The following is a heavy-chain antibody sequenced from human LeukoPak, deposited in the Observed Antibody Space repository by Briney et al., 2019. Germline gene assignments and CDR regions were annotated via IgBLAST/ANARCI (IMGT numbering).Heavy chain of an antibody. CDR2: IRSDGSNK. CDR3: AKGTGYSFDY. CDR1: GFSFSSYG. D-gene: IGHD3/OR15-3a*01. V-gene: IGHV3-30*02. J-gene: IGHJ4*02. Sequence: GGSLRLSCAASGFSFSSYGMHWVRQAPGKGLEWVTFIRSDGSNKCYADSVKGRFTFSRDNSKNTLYPQMNSLRAEDTAVYYCAKGTGYSFDYWGQGTLVTVSS.